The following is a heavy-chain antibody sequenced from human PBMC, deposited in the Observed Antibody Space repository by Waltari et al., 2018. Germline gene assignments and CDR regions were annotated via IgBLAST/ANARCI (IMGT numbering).Heavy chain of an antibody. CDR3: ARVSMYYYDSSGYLNAFDI. CDR2: IIPTFGTA. D-gene: IGHD3-22*01. J-gene: IGHJ3*02. V-gene: IGHV1-69*01. Sequence: QVQLVQSGAEVKKPGSSVKVSCKASGGTFSSYAISWVRQAPGPGLEWMGGIIPTFGTANYAQKFQGRVTITADESTSTAYMELSSLRSEDTAVYYCARVSMYYYDSSGYLNAFDIWGQGTMVTVSS. CDR1: GGTFSSYA.